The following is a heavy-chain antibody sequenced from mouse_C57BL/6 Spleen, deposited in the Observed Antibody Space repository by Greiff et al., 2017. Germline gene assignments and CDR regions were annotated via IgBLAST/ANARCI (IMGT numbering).Heavy chain of an antibody. CDR2: ISSGGYYI. D-gene: IGHD2-3*01. V-gene: IGHV5-9-1*02. J-gene: IGHJ4*01. Sequence: EVKLVESGEGLVKPGGSLKLSCAASGFTFSSYAMSWVRQTPEKRLEWVAYISSGGYYIYYADTVKGRFTISRDNARNTLYLQMSSLKSEDTAMYYCTIDGYYGGGYYAMDYWGQGTSVTVSS. CDR3: TIDGYYGGGYYAMDY. CDR1: GFTFSSYA.